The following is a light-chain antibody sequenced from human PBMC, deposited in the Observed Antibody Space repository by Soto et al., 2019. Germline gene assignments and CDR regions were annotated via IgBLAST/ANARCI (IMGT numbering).Light chain of an antibody. V-gene: IGKV1-9*01. J-gene: IGKJ4*01. CDR3: QPLNSYPVT. CDR1: QGLNSY. CDR2: ATS. Sequence: DIQLTQSPSFLSASVGDRVTITCRASQGLNSYFAWYQQKPGKAPKLLLYATSTLQSVFPSRFSGSGSGAEFTLTITSLQPEDIATYYCQPLNSYPVTFGGGTKVDIK.